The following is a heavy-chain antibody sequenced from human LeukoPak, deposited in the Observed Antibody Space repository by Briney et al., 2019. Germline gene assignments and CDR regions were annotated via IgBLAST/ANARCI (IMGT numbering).Heavy chain of an antibody. CDR1: GFTLSSYW. Sequence: GGSLRLSCTASGFTLSSYWMSWVRQAPGKGLEWVANIKQDASQIYYVDSVKGRFTISRDNAKNSVFLQMSSLRAEDTAVYYCARDIGISNSWPYFDFWGQGTLVTVSS. V-gene: IGHV3-7*01. D-gene: IGHD2-2*01. J-gene: IGHJ4*02. CDR2: IKQDASQI. CDR3: ARDIGISNSWPYFDF.